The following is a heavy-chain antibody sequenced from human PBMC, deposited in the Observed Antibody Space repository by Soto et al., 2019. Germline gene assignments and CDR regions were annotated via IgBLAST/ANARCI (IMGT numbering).Heavy chain of an antibody. V-gene: IGHV1-69*02. CDR1: GGTFSSYT. D-gene: IGHD4-17*01. Sequence: GASVKVSCKASGGTFSSYTISWVRQAPGQGLEWMGRIIPILGIANYAQKFQGRVTITADKSTSTAYMELSSLRSEDTAVYYCARPTTADSYFDYWGQGTLVTVSS. CDR3: ARPTTADSYFDY. J-gene: IGHJ4*02. CDR2: IIPILGIA.